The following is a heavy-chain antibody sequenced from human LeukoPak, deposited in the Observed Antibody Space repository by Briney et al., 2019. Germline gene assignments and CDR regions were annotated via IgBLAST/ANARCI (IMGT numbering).Heavy chain of an antibody. CDR3: ASSMVRGPSHYYYYMDV. Sequence: SVKVSCKASGGTFGSYDISWVRQAPGQGLEWKGGIMPISGTANYEQKFQGRVTITADASTSTAYMELSSLRSEDTAVYYCASSMVRGPSHYYYYMDVWGKGTTVTISS. V-gene: IGHV1-69*13. CDR1: GGTFGSYD. D-gene: IGHD3-10*01. J-gene: IGHJ6*03. CDR2: IMPISGTA.